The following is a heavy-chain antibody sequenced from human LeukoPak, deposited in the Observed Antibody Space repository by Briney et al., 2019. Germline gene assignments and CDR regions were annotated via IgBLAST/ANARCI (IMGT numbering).Heavy chain of an antibody. CDR2: IYPSGRS. Sequence: SETLSLTCTVSGGSISTDYWNWIRQPPGKGLEWIGYIYPSGRSSYSPSLKSRVTISADTSKRQFSLKLTSVTAADTAVYYCASLYYGSGLADDYWGQGILVTVSS. D-gene: IGHD3-10*01. V-gene: IGHV4-4*09. CDR1: GGSISTDY. J-gene: IGHJ4*02. CDR3: ASLYYGSGLADDY.